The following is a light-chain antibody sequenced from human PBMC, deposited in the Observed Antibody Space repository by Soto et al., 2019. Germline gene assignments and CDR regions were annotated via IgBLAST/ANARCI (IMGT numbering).Light chain of an antibody. Sequence: EIVLTQSPGTLSLSPGERAALSCRASQGFSSSFLAWYQHRPGQAPRLLIYGASSRATGIPDRFSGSSSGTDFTLTISILEHEDFAVYYCQHYGHSPTFGPGTKVEIK. CDR1: QGFSSSF. CDR2: GAS. V-gene: IGKV3-20*01. J-gene: IGKJ1*01. CDR3: QHYGHSPT.